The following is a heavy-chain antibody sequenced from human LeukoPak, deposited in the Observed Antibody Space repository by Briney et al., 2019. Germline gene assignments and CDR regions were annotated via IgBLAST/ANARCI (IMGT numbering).Heavy chain of an antibody. CDR2: IYYSGST. D-gene: IGHD4-17*01. J-gene: IGHJ6*03. CDR1: GGSIRSRTFY. Sequence: SSETLSLTCTVSGGSIRSRTFYWAWIRQSPGKGLEWIGNIYYSGSTYYKTSLKSRVTISVDTSKNQFSLKMRSVTAADTAVYYCARTVYYYYYMDVWGKGTTVTVSS. CDR3: ARTVYYYYYMDV. V-gene: IGHV4-39*07.